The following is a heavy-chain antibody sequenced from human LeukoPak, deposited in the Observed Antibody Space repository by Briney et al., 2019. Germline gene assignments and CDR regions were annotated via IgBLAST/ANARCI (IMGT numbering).Heavy chain of an antibody. CDR3: ASLVVGATLRLCAFDI. CDR2: IYYSGST. J-gene: IGHJ3*02. V-gene: IGHV4-39*01. Sequence: ETLSLTCTVSGGSISSSSYYWGWIRQPPGKGLEWIGSIYYSGSTYYNPSLKSRVTISVDTSKNQFSLKLSSVTAADTAVYYCASLVVGATLRLCAFDIWGQGTMVTVSS. CDR1: GGSISSSSYY. D-gene: IGHD1-26*01.